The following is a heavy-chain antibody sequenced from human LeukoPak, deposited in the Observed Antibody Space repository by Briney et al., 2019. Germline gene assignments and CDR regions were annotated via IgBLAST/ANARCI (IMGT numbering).Heavy chain of an antibody. D-gene: IGHD3-3*01. V-gene: IGHV1-69*16. CDR3: ARDSHYEGGSGYYTSFDP. J-gene: IGHJ5*02. CDR2: IIPILATA. CDR1: GGTFSDYP. Sequence: SVKVSCKASGGTFSDYPVSWVRQAPGQGLEWMGGIIPILATANYAQKFQGRVTFTTDESTTIAYMELNSLTAEDTAVYYCARDSHYEGGSGYYTSFDPWGQGTLVTVSS.